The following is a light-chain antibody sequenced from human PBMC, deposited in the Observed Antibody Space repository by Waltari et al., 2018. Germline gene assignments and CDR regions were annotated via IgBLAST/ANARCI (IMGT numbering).Light chain of an antibody. V-gene: IGLV1-40*01. CDR1: SSSIGAGYA. Sequence: QSVLTQPPSVSGAPGQRVTISCTGSSSSIGAGYAVTWYQQLPGTAPKLLIYGNNNRPSGVPDRFSGSKSGTSASLAITGLQAEDEADYYCQSYDSSLSGSVFGGGTILTVL. J-gene: IGLJ2*01. CDR2: GNN. CDR3: QSYDSSLSGSV.